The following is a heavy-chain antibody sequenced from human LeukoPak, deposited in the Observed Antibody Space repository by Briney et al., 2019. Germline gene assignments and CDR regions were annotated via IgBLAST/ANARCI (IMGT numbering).Heavy chain of an antibody. V-gene: IGHV1-2*02. CDR2: INPNSGGT. D-gene: IGHD3-10*01. Sequence: ASVKVSCKASGYTLTGYYMHWVRQAPGQGLEWMGWINPNSGGTNYAQKFQGRVTMTRDTSISTAYMELSRLRSDDTAVYYCAREMVPGNWFDPGGQGTLVTVSS. J-gene: IGHJ5*02. CDR3: AREMVPGNWFDP. CDR1: GYTLTGYY.